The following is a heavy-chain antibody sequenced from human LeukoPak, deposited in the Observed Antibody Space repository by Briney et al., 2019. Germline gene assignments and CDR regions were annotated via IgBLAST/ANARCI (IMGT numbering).Heavy chain of an antibody. CDR3: ARDPTAIRYGSDAFDI. CDR1: GFTFSSYS. D-gene: IGHD2-21*01. J-gene: IGHJ3*02. Sequence: NPGGSLRLSCAASGFTFSSYSMNWVRQAPGKGLEWVSSISSSSSYIYYADSVKGRFTISRDNAKNSLYLQMNSLRAEDTAVYYCARDPTAIRYGSDAFDIWGQGTMVTVSS. V-gene: IGHV3-21*01. CDR2: ISSSSSYI.